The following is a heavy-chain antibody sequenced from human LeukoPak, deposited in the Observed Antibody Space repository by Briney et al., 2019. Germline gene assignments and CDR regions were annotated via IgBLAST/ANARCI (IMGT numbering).Heavy chain of an antibody. CDR2: INPNSGGT. J-gene: IGHJ6*02. CDR1: GYTFTGYY. V-gene: IGHV1-2*06. Sequence: GASVKVSCKASGYTFTGYYMHWVRQAPGQGLEWMGRINPNSGGTNYAQKFQGRVTMTRDTSISTAYMELSSLRSEDTAVYYCARMLAVAGYYYGMDVWGQGTTVTVSS. D-gene: IGHD6-19*01. CDR3: ARMLAVAGYYYGMDV.